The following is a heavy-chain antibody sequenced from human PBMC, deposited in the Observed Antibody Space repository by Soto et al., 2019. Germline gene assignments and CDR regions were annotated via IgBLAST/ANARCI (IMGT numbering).Heavy chain of an antibody. CDR1: GFTFSSYC. D-gene: IGHD5-18*01. V-gene: IGHV3-74*01. Sequence: PGGSLRLSCAACGFTFSSYCMHWVRQAPGKGLEWVSRINSNGSSISYADSVKGRFTISRDNAKNSLYLQMNSLRAEDTAVYYCARDYSSYGPFDYWGEGTLVTVSS. J-gene: IGHJ4*02. CDR2: INSNGSSI. CDR3: ARDYSSYGPFDY.